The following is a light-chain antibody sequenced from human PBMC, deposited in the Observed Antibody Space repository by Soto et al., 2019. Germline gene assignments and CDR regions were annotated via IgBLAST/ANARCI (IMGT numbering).Light chain of an antibody. J-gene: IGLJ1*01. CDR3: LSHTSSNTRV. V-gene: IGLV2-8*01. Sequence: QSVLTQPPSASGSPGQSVTISCTGTSSDVGGYNYVSWYQQHPGKAPKLMIYEVSKRPSGVPDRFSGSKSGNTASLTVSGLQAEDEADYYCLSHTSSNTRVFGTGTKLTVL. CDR2: EVS. CDR1: SSDVGGYNY.